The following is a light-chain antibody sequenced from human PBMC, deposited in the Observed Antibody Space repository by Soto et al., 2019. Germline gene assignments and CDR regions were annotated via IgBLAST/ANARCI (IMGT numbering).Light chain of an antibody. Sequence: DIPSTQFRSSLSASVDDRVTITCRASQSIASYLNWYQQRPGKAPKLLIYAASSLQSGVPSRFSGSGSGTDFTLTISSLQPEDFATYYCQHSYSTPIPSGQGTRLEIK. CDR1: QSIASY. CDR2: AAS. CDR3: QHSYSTPIP. J-gene: IGKJ5*01. V-gene: IGKV1-39*01.